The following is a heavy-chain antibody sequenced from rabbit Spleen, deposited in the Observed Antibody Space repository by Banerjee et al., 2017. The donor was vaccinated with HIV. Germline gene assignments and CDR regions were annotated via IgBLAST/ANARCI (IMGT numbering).Heavy chain of an antibody. CDR3: ARDSAGREDFNL. CDR1: GLDFSSSCW. V-gene: IGHV1S45*01. Sequence: QEQLEESGGDLVKPGASLTLTCKASGLDFSSSCWICWVRQAPGKGLEWIACIDVGKSGTTYYASWAKGRFTISRTSSTAVTLQMTSLTAADTATYFCARDSAGREDFNLWGPGTLVTVS. D-gene: IGHD4-2*01. CDR2: IDVGKSGTT. J-gene: IGHJ4*01.